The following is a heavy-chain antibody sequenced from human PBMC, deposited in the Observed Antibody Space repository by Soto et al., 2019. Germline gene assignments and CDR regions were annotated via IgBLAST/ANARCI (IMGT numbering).Heavy chain of an antibody. D-gene: IGHD5-18*01. Sequence: QVQLQESGPGLVKPSETLSLTCTVSGGSISSDYWSWIRQPPGKGLEWIGNIYSSGSTNDNPSLQSRVTISEDTSNNQFSLKLNSVTAADTAVNYCARAMAGYSYGAYYYYFLDVWGKGTTVTVSS. CDR3: ARAMAGYSYGAYYYYFLDV. CDR1: GGSISSDY. V-gene: IGHV4-4*08. CDR2: IYSSGST. J-gene: IGHJ6*03.